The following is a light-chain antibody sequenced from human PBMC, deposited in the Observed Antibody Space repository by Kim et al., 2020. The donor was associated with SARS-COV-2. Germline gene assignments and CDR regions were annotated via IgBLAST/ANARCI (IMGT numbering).Light chain of an antibody. CDR3: ETWDSTTGV. V-gene: IGLV4-60*03. Sequence: TVRLTCTLSSGHSTYITAWHQQQQGKAPRYLMKLEKSGSYNKGSGVPDRFSGSSSGADRYLTISDPQSEDEADYFCETWDSTTGVFGGGTQLTVL. J-gene: IGLJ3*02. CDR2: LEKSGSY. CDR1: SGHSTYI.